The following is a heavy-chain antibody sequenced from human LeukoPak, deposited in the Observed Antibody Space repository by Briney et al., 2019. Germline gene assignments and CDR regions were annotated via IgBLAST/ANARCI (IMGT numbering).Heavy chain of an antibody. CDR3: ASGALELVNPFAPSY. D-gene: IGHD6-13*01. CDR2: ISSGSKYI. J-gene: IGHJ4*02. V-gene: IGHV3-21*01. CDR1: GFTFSSYS. Sequence: PGGSLRLSCADSGFTFSSYSMNWVRQAPGKGLEWVSSISSGSKYIYNADSVKGRFTISRDNAKNSLYLQMNSLRAEDTAVYYCASGALELVNPFAPSYWGQGTLVTVSS.